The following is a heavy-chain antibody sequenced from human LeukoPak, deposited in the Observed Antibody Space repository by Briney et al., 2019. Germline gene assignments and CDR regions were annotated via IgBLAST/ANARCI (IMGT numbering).Heavy chain of an antibody. D-gene: IGHD1-1*01. CDR3: ARGRTYYYYYYMDV. J-gene: IGHJ6*03. CDR2: INPNSGGT. V-gene: IGHV1-2*02. Sequence: ASVKVSCKASGYTFTGYYMHWVRQAPGQGLEWMGWINPNSGGTNYAQKFRGRVTMTRDTSISTAYMELSRLRSDDTAVYYCARGRTYYYYYYMDVWGKGTTVTVSS. CDR1: GYTFTGYY.